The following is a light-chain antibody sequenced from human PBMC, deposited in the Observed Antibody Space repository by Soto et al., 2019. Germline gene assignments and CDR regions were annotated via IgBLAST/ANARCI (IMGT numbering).Light chain of an antibody. CDR1: QSISSH. V-gene: IGKV3-11*01. CDR2: DVS. J-gene: IGKJ4*01. Sequence: EIVLTQSPATLSLSPGERATLSCRASQSISSHLAWYQQKPGQAPRLLMYDVSNRATGIPARFSGSGSGTDFTLTISSLEPEDFAVYYCQQRTTWPLTFGGGTKVEIK. CDR3: QQRTTWPLT.